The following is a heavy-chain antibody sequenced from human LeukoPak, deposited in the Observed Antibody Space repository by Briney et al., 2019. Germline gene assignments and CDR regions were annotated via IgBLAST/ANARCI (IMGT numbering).Heavy chain of an antibody. CDR1: GFTFSTYN. Sequence: GGSLRLSCAASGFTFSTYNMNWVRQAPGKALEWFSSITSSSSRTFYADSVKGRFTISRDNAKNSLYLQMNSLRAEDTAVYYCARDLVDTTMWGFDYWGQGTLVTVSS. D-gene: IGHD5-18*01. J-gene: IGHJ4*02. V-gene: IGHV3-21*01. CDR3: ARDLVDTTMWGFDY. CDR2: ITSSSSRT.